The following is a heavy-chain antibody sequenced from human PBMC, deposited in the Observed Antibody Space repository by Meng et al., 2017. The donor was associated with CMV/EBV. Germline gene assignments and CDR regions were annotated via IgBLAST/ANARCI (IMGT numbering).Heavy chain of an antibody. D-gene: IGHD2-2*01. CDR3: AKVEGYCSSTSCAIDAFDI. Sequence: GESLKISCAASGFTFSSYGMHWVRQAPGKGLEWVAFIWYDGSNKYYADSVKGRFTISRDNSKNTLYLQMNSLRAEDTAVYYCAKVEGYCSSTSCAIDAFDIWGQGTMVTVSS. V-gene: IGHV3-30*02. CDR2: IWYDGSNK. J-gene: IGHJ3*02. CDR1: GFTFSSYG.